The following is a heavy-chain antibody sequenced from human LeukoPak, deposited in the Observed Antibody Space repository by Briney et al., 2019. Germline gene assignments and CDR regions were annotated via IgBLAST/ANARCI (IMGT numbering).Heavy chain of an antibody. D-gene: IGHD1-26*01. CDR2: IIPIFGTA. V-gene: IGHV1-69*13. J-gene: IGHJ4*02. CDR3: ARGASWELLLSYFDY. CDR1: GGTFSSYA. Sequence: SVKVSCTASGGTFSSYAISWVRQAPGQGLEWMGGIIPIFGTANYAQKFQGRVTITADESTSTAYMELSSLRSEDTAVYYCARGASWELLLSYFDYWGQGTLVTVSS.